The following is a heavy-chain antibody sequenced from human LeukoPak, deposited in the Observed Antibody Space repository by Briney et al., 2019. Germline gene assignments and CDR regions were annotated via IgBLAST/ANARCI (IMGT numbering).Heavy chain of an antibody. Sequence: PGGSLRLSCAASGFTFSSYSMNWVRQAPGKGLEWVSSISSSSSSRYYADSVKGRFTISRDNAKNSLYLQMNSRSAGDTAVYYCARVGVVGATLDAFDIWGQGTMVTVSS. V-gene: IGHV3-21*01. CDR1: GFTFSSYS. CDR2: ISSSSSSR. D-gene: IGHD1-26*01. CDR3: ARVGVVGATLDAFDI. J-gene: IGHJ3*02.